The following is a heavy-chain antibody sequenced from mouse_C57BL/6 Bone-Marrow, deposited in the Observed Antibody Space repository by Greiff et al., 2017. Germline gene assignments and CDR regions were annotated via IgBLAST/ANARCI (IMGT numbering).Heavy chain of an antibody. CDR3: TGGSSYYAMDY. CDR2: IRLKSDNYAT. V-gene: IGHV6-3*01. D-gene: IGHD1-1*01. Sequence: EVKLEESGGGLVQPGGSMKLSCVASGFTFSNYWMNWVRQSQGKGLEWVAQIRLKSDNYATHSAESVNGRFTISREYSKSSVYLQMNNLRAEDTGIYYGTGGSSYYAMDYWGQGTSGTVSS. CDR1: GFTFSNYW. J-gene: IGHJ4*01.